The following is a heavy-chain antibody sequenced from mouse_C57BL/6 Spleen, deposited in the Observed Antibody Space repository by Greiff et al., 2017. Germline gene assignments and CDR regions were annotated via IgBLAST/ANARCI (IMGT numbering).Heavy chain of an antibody. CDR3: AREGYYGSSPWFAY. Sequence: QVQLQQPGAELVRPGSSVKLSCKASGYTFTSYWMAWVKQRPGQGLEWIGNIYPSDSETHYNQKFKDKATLTVDKSSSTAYMQLSSLTSEDSAVYYCAREGYYGSSPWFAYWGQGTLVTVSA. V-gene: IGHV1-61*01. J-gene: IGHJ3*01. CDR1: GYTFTSYW. CDR2: IYPSDSET. D-gene: IGHD1-1*01.